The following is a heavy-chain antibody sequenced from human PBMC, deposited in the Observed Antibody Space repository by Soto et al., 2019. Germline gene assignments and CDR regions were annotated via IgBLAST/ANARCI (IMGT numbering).Heavy chain of an antibody. CDR2: LYSSGLT. CDR3: ARVVRDSWYPTGYGLHV. Sequence: RALRVSCVDSGFIGSSHYITWGRQAPGKGLEWVAVLYSSGLTYYADSVKGRSRISRVNSNNTLFPQLDGVRAEDTAVYYCARVVRDSWYPTGYGLHVWGQGTTVLVSS. V-gene: IGHV3-53*01. J-gene: IGHJ6*02. D-gene: IGHD6-13*01. CDR1: GFIGSSHY.